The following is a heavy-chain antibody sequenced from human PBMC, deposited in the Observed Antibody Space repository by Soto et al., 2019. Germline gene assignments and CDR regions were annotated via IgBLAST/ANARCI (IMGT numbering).Heavy chain of an antibody. CDR2: IGPESGAT. CDR1: GYTFTGHY. D-gene: IGHD5-12*01. CDR3: GRGRSGQIVVFH. V-gene: IGHV1-2*02. Sequence: ASVKVSCKASGYTFTGHYIHWVRQAPEQGPEWMGEIGPESGATRYAQRFQGRVTMTRDMSITTVYMELNNLRPDDTAVYYCGRGRSGQIVVFHWGQGTPVTVSS. J-gene: IGHJ4*02.